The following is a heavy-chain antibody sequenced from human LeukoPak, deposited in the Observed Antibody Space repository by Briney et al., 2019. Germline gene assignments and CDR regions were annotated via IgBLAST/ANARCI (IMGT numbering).Heavy chain of an antibody. CDR1: GFIFTNYF. J-gene: IGHJ4*02. Sequence: PGGSLRLSCAASGFIFTNYFMSWVRQAPGKGLEWVASIKHDGSEKYYVDSVRGRFTISRDNTMNSLYLQMSSLRAEYTAVYYCATDRGWRTSGYYLYYFEYWGQGTLVTYSS. V-gene: IGHV3-7*01. CDR3: ATDRGWRTSGYYLYYFEY. CDR2: IKHDGSEK. D-gene: IGHD3-3*01.